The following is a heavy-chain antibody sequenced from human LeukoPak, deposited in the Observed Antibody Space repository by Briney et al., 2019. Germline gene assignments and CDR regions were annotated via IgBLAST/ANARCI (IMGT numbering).Heavy chain of an antibody. V-gene: IGHV3-23*01. CDR3: AKKRTPGAGTNCFDY. CDR2: VSAGCDNT. D-gene: IGHD6-19*01. CDR1: GFTFSSYA. Sequence: GGSLRLSCAASGFTFSSYAMSWVRQAPGKGLEWVSAVSAGCDNTYYAESVKGRFTISIDSSKNKVYLQMDSPKDEDTARYYCAKKRTPGAGTNCFDYWGQGTLVTVSS. J-gene: IGHJ4*02.